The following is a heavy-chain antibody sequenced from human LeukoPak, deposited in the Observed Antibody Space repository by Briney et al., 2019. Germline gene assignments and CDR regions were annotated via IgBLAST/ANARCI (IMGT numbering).Heavy chain of an antibody. D-gene: IGHD3-22*01. V-gene: IGHV4-38-2*02. CDR2: IYHSGST. CDR3: ASRYYYDSSGYYHKDYYYYMDV. J-gene: IGHJ6*03. CDR1: GYSISSGYY. Sequence: PSETLSLTCTVSGYSISSGYYCGWIRQPPGKGLEWSGSIYHSGSTYYNPSLKSRVTISVDTSKNQFSLKLSSVTAADTAVYYCASRYYYDSSGYYHKDYYYYMDVWGKGTTVTVSS.